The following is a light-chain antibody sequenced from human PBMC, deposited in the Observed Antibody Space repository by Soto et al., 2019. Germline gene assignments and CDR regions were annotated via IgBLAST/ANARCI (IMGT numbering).Light chain of an antibody. Sequence: EIVLTQSPGTLSLSPGEGATLSCRASQSVSSSSIAWYQQRPGQTPSLLIYGASTRATGIPDRFSGSGSGTHFTLTSIRLEPGDCAVYYCQHFGGTTFTFGQGTRLEIK. CDR1: QSVSSSS. CDR2: GAS. CDR3: QHFGGTTFT. J-gene: IGKJ5*01. V-gene: IGKV3-20*01.